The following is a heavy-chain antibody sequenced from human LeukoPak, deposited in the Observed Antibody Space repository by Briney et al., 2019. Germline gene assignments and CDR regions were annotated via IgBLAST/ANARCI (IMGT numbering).Heavy chain of an antibody. V-gene: IGHV3-7*05. J-gene: IGHJ4*02. D-gene: IGHD6-13*01. CDR3: ARLETGIAAAGTGYFDY. CDR1: GFTFSSYW. CDR2: IKQDGSEK. Sequence: PGGSLRLPCAASGFTFSSYWMSWVRQAPGKGLEWVANIKQDGSEKYYVDSVKGRFTISRDNAKNSLYLQMNSLRAEDTAVYYCARLETGIAAAGTGYFDYWGQGTLVTVSS.